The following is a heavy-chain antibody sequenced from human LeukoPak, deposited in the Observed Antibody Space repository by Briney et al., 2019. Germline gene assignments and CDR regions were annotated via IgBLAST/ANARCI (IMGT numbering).Heavy chain of an antibody. J-gene: IGHJ3*02. V-gene: IGHV1-69*04. Sequence: SVKVSCKASGGTFSSYTISWVRQAPGQGLEWMGRIIPILGIANYAQKFQGRVTITADKSTSTAYMELSSLRSEDTGVYYCARDIAAAGTGRAFDIWGQGTMVTVSS. D-gene: IGHD6-13*01. CDR2: IIPILGIA. CDR1: GGTFSSYT. CDR3: ARDIAAAGTGRAFDI.